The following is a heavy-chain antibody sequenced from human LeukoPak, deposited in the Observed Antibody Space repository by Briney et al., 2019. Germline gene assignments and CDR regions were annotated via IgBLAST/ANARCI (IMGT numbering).Heavy chain of an antibody. V-gene: IGHV1-2*02. J-gene: IGHJ4*02. D-gene: IGHD3-16*01. Sequence: ASVKVSCKASGYTFTDYYIHWVRRAPGQGLEWMGWIDPRSGGTRCTQKFQGRVTMTRDTSSSTVYLDLSGLTFDDTAVYYCATDNYGTLDYWGQGTLVTVSS. CDR2: IDPRSGGT. CDR1: GYTFTDYY. CDR3: ATDNYGTLDY.